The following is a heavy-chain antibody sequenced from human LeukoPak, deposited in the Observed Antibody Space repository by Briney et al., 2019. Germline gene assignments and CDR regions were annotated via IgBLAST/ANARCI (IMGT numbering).Heavy chain of an antibody. CDR2: IYYSGST. V-gene: IGHV4-31*03. CDR1: GSSISSGGYY. CDR3: ARAVVVATHFDY. D-gene: IGHD2-15*01. J-gene: IGHJ4*02. Sequence: SETLSLTCTVSGSSISSGGYYWSWIRQHPGKGLEWIGYIYYSGSTYYNPSLKSRVTISVDTSKNQFSLKLSSVTAADTAVYYCARAVVVATHFDYWGQGTLVTVSS.